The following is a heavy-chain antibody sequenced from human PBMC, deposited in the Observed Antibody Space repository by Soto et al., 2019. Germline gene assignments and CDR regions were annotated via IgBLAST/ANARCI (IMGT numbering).Heavy chain of an antibody. V-gene: IGHV3-48*01. CDR2: ISSSSSTI. CDR1: GFTFSSYS. D-gene: IGHD5-18*01. Sequence: EVQLVESGGGLVQPGGSLRLSCAASGFTFSSYSMNWVRQAPGKGLGWVSYISSSSSTIYYADSVKGRFTISRDNAKNSLYLQMNSLRAEDTAVYYCARGGVRGHIQLWLRGDYWGQGTLVTVSS. CDR3: ARGGVRGHIQLWLRGDY. J-gene: IGHJ4*02.